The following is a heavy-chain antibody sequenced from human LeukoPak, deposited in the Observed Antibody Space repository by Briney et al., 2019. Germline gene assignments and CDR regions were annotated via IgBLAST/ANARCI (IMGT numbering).Heavy chain of an antibody. Sequence: SETLSLTCTVSGYSISSGYYWGWIRQPPGKGLEWIGSIYHSGSTYYNPSLKSRVTISVDTSKNQFSLKLSSVTAADTAVYYCARGQGSSSPFDYWGQGTLVTVSS. V-gene: IGHV4-38-2*02. CDR2: IYHSGST. J-gene: IGHJ4*02. CDR1: GYSISSGYY. D-gene: IGHD6-13*01. CDR3: ARGQGSSSPFDY.